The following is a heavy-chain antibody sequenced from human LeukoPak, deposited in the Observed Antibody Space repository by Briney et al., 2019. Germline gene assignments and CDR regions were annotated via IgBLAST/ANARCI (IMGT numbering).Heavy chain of an antibody. D-gene: IGHD6-13*01. CDR2: ISGSGGSST. CDR1: GFTFRSYD. V-gene: IGHV3-23*01. CDR3: AKAIAVVGTQGIDH. J-gene: IGHJ4*02. Sequence: GGSLRLSCAASGFTFRSYDMSWVRQAPGKGLEWVSGISGSGGSSTYYEDSVKGRITISRDNSKNTLYLQMNSLRAEDTAVYYCAKAIAVVGTQGIDHWGQGTLVTVSS.